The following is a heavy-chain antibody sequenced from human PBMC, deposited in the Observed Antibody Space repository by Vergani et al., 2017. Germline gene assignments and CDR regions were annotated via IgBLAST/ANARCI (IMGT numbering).Heavy chain of an antibody. CDR2: INPNSGGT. V-gene: IGHV1-2*02. CDR3: ARDGPGATNWFDP. J-gene: IGHJ5*02. D-gene: IGHD1-26*01. CDR1: GYTFTGYY. Sequence: QVQLVQSGAEVKKPGASVKVSCKASGYTFTGYYMHWVRQAPGQGLEWMGWINPNSGGTNYAQKLQGRVTMTTDTSTSTAYMELRSLRSDDTAVYYCARDGPGATNWFDPWGQGTLVTVSS.